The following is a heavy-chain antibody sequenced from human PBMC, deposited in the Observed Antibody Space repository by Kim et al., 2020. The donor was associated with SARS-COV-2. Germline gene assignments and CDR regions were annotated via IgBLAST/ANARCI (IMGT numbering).Heavy chain of an antibody. Sequence: GGSLRLSCAASGFTFSSYGMHWVRQAPGKGLEWVAVIWYDGSNKYYADSVKGRLTISRDNSKNTLYLQMNSLRAEDTAVYYCARDGGYSGFGYFQHWGQGTLVTVSS. D-gene: IGHD5-12*01. J-gene: IGHJ1*01. CDR1: GFTFSSYG. V-gene: IGHV3-33*01. CDR3: ARDGGYSGFGYFQH. CDR2: IWYDGSNK.